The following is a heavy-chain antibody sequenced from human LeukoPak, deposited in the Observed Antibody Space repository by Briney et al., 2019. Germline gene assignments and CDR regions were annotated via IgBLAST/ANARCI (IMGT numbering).Heavy chain of an antibody. Sequence: SETLSLTCAVYGGSFSGYYWSWIRQPPGKGLEWIGEINHSGSTNYNPSLKSRVTISVDTSKSQFSLKLSSVTAADTAVYYCARGDIVATIVFDYWGQGTLVTVSS. CDR1: GGSFSGYY. V-gene: IGHV4-34*01. CDR2: INHSGST. CDR3: ARGDIVATIVFDY. D-gene: IGHD5-12*01. J-gene: IGHJ4*02.